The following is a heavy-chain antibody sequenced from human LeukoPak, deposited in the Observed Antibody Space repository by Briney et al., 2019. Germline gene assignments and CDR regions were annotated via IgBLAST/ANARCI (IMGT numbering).Heavy chain of an antibody. CDR1: GGTFSSYA. CDR2: IIPIFGTA. CDR3: ARGSYYYGSGSYSKGPFDP. Sequence: SVKVSCKASGGTFSSYAISWVRQAPGQGLEWMGGIIPIFGTANYAQKFQGRVTITADESTSTAYMELSSLRSEDTAVYYCARGSYYYGSGSYSKGPFDPWGQGTLVTVSS. D-gene: IGHD3-10*01. J-gene: IGHJ5*02. V-gene: IGHV1-69*13.